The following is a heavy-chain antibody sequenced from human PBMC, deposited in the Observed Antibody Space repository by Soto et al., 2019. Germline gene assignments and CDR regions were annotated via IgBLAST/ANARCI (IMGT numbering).Heavy chain of an antibody. J-gene: IGHJ4*02. Sequence: ASVKVSCKASGYTFTRYTMNWVRQAPGQRLEWMGWINPDIGNTKYSQKFQDRVMITGDTSTSTAYMELGSLRSEDTAVYYCATGTATGERTSWGQGTRVTSSS. CDR3: ATGTATGERTS. V-gene: IGHV1-3*01. CDR2: INPDIGNT. D-gene: IGHD6-13*01. CDR1: GYTFTRYT.